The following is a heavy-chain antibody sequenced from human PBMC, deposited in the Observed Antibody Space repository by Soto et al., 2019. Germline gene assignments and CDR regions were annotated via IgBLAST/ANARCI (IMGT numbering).Heavy chain of an antibody. CDR1: GFTFSSYA. Sequence: PGGSLRLSCAASGFTFSSYAMHWVRQAPGKGLEWVAVISYDGSNKYYADSVKGRFTISRDNSKNTLYLQMNSLRAEDTAVYYCARDSEDIVATMPYYYYGMDVWGQGTTVTVSS. CDR3: ARDSEDIVATMPYYYYGMDV. V-gene: IGHV3-30-3*01. CDR2: ISYDGSNK. D-gene: IGHD5-12*01. J-gene: IGHJ6*02.